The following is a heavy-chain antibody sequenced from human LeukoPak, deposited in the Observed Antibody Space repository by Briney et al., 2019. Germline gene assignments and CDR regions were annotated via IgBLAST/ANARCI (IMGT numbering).Heavy chain of an antibody. J-gene: IGHJ4*02. CDR3: ASGAVDTAFDY. V-gene: IGHV1-46*01. CDR2: INPSGGST. D-gene: IGHD5-18*01. CDR1: GYTFTSYY. Sequence: ASAKVSCKASGYTFTSYYMHWVRQAPGQGLEWMGIINPSGGSTSYAQKFQGRVTMTRDMSTSTVYMELSSLRSEDTAVYYCASGAVDTAFDYWGQGTLVTVSS.